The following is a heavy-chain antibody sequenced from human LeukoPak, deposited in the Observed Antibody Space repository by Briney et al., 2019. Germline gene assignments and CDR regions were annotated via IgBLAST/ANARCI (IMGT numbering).Heavy chain of an antibody. J-gene: IGHJ6*02. D-gene: IGHD6-13*01. CDR1: GGSFSGYY. Sequence: SETLSLTYPVNGGSFSGYYWSWIRQPSGKRLDLIREVNHSGSRKYNPSLKSRVTMSVDTSNNQFSLELTSVTAADTAVYYCARDWGIEAMGGHFYYYGMDVWGQGTTVTVS. CDR3: ARDWGIEAMGGHFYYYGMDV. V-gene: IGHV4-34*10. CDR2: VNHSGSR.